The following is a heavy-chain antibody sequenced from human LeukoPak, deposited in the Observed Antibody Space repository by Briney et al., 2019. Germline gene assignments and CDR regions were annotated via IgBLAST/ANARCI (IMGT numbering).Heavy chain of an antibody. D-gene: IGHD3-3*01. Sequence: SQTLSLTCAVSGVSISSGGYSWSWVRQPPGKGLEWIGYIYHSGSTYYNPSLKSRVTISVDRSKNQFSLKLSSVTAADTAVYYCARVLPPYDFWSGYLYNWFDPWGQGTLVTVSS. CDR3: ARVLPPYDFWSGYLYNWFDP. CDR2: IYHSGST. J-gene: IGHJ5*02. V-gene: IGHV4-30-2*01. CDR1: GVSISSGGYS.